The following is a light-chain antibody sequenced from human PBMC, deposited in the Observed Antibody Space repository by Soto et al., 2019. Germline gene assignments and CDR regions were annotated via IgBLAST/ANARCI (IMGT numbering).Light chain of an antibody. CDR1: SSDVGGYNY. CDR3: SSYTSSSTRV. J-gene: IGLJ2*01. CDR2: DVS. Sequence: QSALTQPASVSGSPGQSITISCTGTSSDVGGYNYVSWYQQHPGKAPKLMIYDVSNRPSGVSNRFSGSKSGNTASLTISGLQAEDEADYYCSSYTSSSTRVFGRGTQLTVL. V-gene: IGLV2-14*01.